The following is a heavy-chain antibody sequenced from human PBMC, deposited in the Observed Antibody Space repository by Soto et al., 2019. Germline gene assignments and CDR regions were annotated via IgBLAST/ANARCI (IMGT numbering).Heavy chain of an antibody. CDR1: GGTFSSYA. V-gene: IGHV1-69*01. CDR2: IIPIFGTA. Sequence: QVQLVQSGAEVKKPGSSVKVSCKASGGTFSSYAISWVRQAPGQGLEWMGGIIPIFGTANYAQKFQGRVTITADESTSTAYMELSSLRSEDTAVYYCARGDGGYGTDYYYYGMDVWGKGTTVTVSS. CDR3: ARGDGGYGTDYYYYGMDV. D-gene: IGHD1-26*01. J-gene: IGHJ6*04.